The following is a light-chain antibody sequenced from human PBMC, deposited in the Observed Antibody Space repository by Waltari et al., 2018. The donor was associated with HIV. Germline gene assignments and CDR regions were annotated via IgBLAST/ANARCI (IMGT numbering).Light chain of an antibody. CDR2: GNT. J-gene: IGLJ3*02. CDR1: SSNIGAGYD. Sequence: QSVLTQPPSVSGAPGQRVTISCTGSSSNIGAGYDVHWYQQFPGTAPKVLIYGNTYRPSGVLDRFSVSMFCSSASLLITGLQAEDDAVYYCQSYVISLSGWVFVGGTKLTVL. V-gene: IGLV1-40*01. CDR3: QSYVISLSGWV.